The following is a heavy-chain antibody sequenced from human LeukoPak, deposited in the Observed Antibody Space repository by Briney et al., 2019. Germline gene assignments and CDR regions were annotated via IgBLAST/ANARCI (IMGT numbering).Heavy chain of an antibody. Sequence: ASVKVSCKASGGTFSSYAISWVRQAPGQGLEWMGRIIPILGIANYAQKFQGRVTITADKSTSTAYMELSSLRSEDTAVYYCAGGTNSLHVDFDYWGQGTLVTVSS. CDR2: IIPILGIA. CDR3: AGGTNSLHVDFDY. D-gene: IGHD4-23*01. V-gene: IGHV1-69*04. CDR1: GGTFSSYA. J-gene: IGHJ4*02.